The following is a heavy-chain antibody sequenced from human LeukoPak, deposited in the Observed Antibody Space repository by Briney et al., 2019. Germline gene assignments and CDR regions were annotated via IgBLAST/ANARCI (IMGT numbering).Heavy chain of an antibody. CDR1: GGTFSSYA. J-gene: IGHJ4*02. CDR3: ARGSIALETSFDY. Sequence: VKVSCKASGGTFSSYAISWVRQAPGQGLEWMGGIIPIFGTANYAQKFQGRVTITADKSTSTAYMELSSLRSEDTAVYYCARGSIALETSFDYWGQGTLVTVSS. V-gene: IGHV1-69*06. CDR2: IIPIFGTA. D-gene: IGHD6-6*01.